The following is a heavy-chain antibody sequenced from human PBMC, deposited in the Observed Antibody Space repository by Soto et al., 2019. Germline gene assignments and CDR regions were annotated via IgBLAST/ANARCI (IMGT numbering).Heavy chain of an antibody. J-gene: IGHJ2*01. D-gene: IGHD4-17*01. CDR3: ARNSDYGSYFDL. CDR1: GASIINHY. V-gene: IGHV4-59*11. CDR2: VHYSATT. Sequence: QVRLEESGPGLVKPSETLSLTCNVSGASIINHYWSWIWLTPGKALEWVAFVHYSATTNYNPSLESLVFISVDTSKNQFSLKVTSVTAADTAVYFCARNSDYGSYFDLWGRGTLVTVSS.